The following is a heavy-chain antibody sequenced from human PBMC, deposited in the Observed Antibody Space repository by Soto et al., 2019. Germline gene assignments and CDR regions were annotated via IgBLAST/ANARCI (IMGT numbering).Heavy chain of an antibody. CDR2: ITSSGNTI. J-gene: IGHJ4*02. Sequence: GGSLRLSCAASGFTFSDFYMSWIRQAPGKGLEWVSYITSSGNTIYYADSVKGRFTISRDDAQNSLFLQMNSLRAEDTAVYYCAKEADYDHYFAYWGQGTPVTVSS. V-gene: IGHV3-11*01. CDR1: GFTFSDFY. D-gene: IGHD4-17*01. CDR3: AKEADYDHYFAY.